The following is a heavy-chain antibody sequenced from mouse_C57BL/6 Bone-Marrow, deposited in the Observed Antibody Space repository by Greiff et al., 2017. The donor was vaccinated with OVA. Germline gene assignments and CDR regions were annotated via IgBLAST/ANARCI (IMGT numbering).Heavy chain of an antibody. CDR3: ARWRDWDYYAMDY. V-gene: IGHV1-4*01. CDR2: INPSSGYT. J-gene: IGHJ4*01. Sequence: VKLVESGAELARPGASVKMSCKASGYTFTSYTMHWVKQRPGQGLEWIGYINPSSGYTKYNQKFKDKATLTADKSSSTAYMQLSSLTSEDSAVYYCARWRDWDYYAMDYWGQGTSVTVSS. D-gene: IGHD4-1*01. CDR1: GYTFTSYT.